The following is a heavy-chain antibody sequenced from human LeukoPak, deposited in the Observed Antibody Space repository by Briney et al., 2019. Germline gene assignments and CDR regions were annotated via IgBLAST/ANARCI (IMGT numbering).Heavy chain of an antibody. V-gene: IGHV1-18*01. Sequence: WASVKVSCKAPGYTFTSYGISWVRQAPGQGLEWMGWISAYNGNTNYAQKLQGRVTMTTDTSTSTAYMELRSLRSDDTAVYYCARDPMGYYYYYMGVWGKGTTVTVSS. D-gene: IGHD5-24*01. J-gene: IGHJ6*03. CDR1: GYTFTSYG. CDR3: ARDPMGYYYYYMGV. CDR2: ISAYNGNT.